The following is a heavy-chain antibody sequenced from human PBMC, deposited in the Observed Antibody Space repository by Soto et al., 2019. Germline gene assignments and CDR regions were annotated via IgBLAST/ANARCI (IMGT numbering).Heavy chain of an antibody. CDR2: NYYSGRT. V-gene: IGHV4-30-4*01. D-gene: IGHD3-22*01. J-gene: IGHJ3*01. CDR1: GGSISSGDYY. CDR3: GRGYYYDRPDAFDV. Sequence: QVQLQESGPGLVKPSQTLSLTCPVSGGSISSGDYYWSCIRQPPGKGLEWIGYNYYSGRTYYNPCLTSLVTVSVDTARNQFALTLSSVTAADEAVYSCGRGYYYDRPDAFDVWGQGAMVIV.